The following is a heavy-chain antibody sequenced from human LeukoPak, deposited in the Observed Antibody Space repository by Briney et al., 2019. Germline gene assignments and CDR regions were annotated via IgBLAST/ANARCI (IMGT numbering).Heavy chain of an antibody. Sequence: GGSLRLSCAASGFTFSSYAMSWVRQARGKGLEWVSAISGSGGSTYYADSVKGRFTISRDNSKNTLYLQMNSLRAEDTAVYYCAKDSSIAPRLGDYWGQGTLVTVSS. D-gene: IGHD6-6*01. CDR1: GFTFSSYA. CDR3: AKDSSIAPRLGDY. V-gene: IGHV3-23*01. CDR2: ISGSGGST. J-gene: IGHJ4*02.